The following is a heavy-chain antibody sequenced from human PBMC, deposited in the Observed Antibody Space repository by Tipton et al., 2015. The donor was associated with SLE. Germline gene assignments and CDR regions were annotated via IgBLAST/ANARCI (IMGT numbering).Heavy chain of an antibody. Sequence: TLSLTCTVSGGSISSGGYYWSWIRQHPGKGLEWIGYIYYSGSTYYNPSLKSRVTISVDTSKNQFSLKLSSVTAADTAVYYCARDPGRALHAFDIWGQGTMVTVSS. CDR2: IYYSGST. D-gene: IGHD5-24*01. V-gene: IGHV4-31*03. J-gene: IGHJ3*02. CDR3: ARDPGRALHAFDI. CDR1: GGSISSGGYY.